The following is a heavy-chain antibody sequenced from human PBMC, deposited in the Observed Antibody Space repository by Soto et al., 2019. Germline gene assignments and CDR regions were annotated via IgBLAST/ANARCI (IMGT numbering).Heavy chain of an antibody. D-gene: IGHD3-3*01. CDR1: GFTFSSYA. V-gene: IGHV3-23*01. J-gene: IGHJ6*03. Sequence: PGGSLRLSCAASGFTFSSYAMSWVRQAPGKGLEWVSAISGSGGSTYYADSVKGRFTISRDNSKNTLYLQMNSLRAEDTAVYYCAKDRDFGTGEGAYYYYYYMDVWGKGTTVTVSS. CDR3: AKDRDFGTGEGAYYYYYYMDV. CDR2: ISGSGGST.